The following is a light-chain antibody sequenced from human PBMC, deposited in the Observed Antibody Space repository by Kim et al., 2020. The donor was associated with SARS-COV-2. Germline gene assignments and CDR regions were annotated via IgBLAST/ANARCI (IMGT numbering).Light chain of an antibody. Sequence: SYELTQPPSVSVSPGQTASITCSGDKLGDKYACWYQQKPGQSPVLVIYQDTKRPSGIPERFSGSNSGNKATLTISGTQAIDAADYYCQTWDSSAVLFGGG. CDR1: KLGDKY. CDR3: QTWDSSAVL. CDR2: QDT. V-gene: IGLV3-1*01. J-gene: IGLJ2*01.